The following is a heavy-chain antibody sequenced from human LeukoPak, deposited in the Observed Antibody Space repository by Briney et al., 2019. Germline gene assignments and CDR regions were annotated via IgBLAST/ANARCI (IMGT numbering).Heavy chain of an antibody. Sequence: ASVKVSCKASGYTFTSYGISWVRQAPGQGLEWMGWISAYNGNTNYAQKLQGRVTMTTDTSTSTAYMELRSLRPDDTAVYYCARTSEPDYYDSSGYYLFDYWGQGTLVTVSS. CDR3: ARTSEPDYYDSSGYYLFDY. CDR1: GYTFTSYG. J-gene: IGHJ4*02. CDR2: ISAYNGNT. D-gene: IGHD3-22*01. V-gene: IGHV1-18*01.